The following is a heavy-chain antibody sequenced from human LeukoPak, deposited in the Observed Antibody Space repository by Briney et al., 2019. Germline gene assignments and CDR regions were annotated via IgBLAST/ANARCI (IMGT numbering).Heavy chain of an antibody. CDR2: IYTSGIT. CDR1: GGSISSYY. D-gene: IGHD2-8*01. CDR3: ARSPGYCTNGVCYWNQSFDY. V-gene: IGHV4-4*07. Sequence: SETLSLTCAVPGGSISSYYWSWIRQPAGKGLEWIGRIYTSGITNYNPSLLSRVTMSVETSKNQFSLKLSSVTAAHTAGFYCARSPGYCTNGVCYWNQSFDYWGQGTLVTVSS. J-gene: IGHJ4*02.